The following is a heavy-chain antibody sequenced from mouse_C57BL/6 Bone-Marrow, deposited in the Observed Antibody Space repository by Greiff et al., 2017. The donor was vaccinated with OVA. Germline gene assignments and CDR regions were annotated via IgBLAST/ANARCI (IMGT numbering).Heavy chain of an antibody. CDR3: ARDYGSSYDLAY. CDR1: GYSFTGYF. CDR2: INPYDGDT. Sequence: EVQLQQSGPELVKPGDSVKISCKASGYSFTGYFMNWVMQSHGKSLEWIGRINPYDGDTFYNQKFKGKATLTVDKSSSTAYMELRSLTSEDSAVYYCARDYGSSYDLAYWGQGTLVTVSA. V-gene: IGHV1-20*01. D-gene: IGHD1-1*01. J-gene: IGHJ3*01.